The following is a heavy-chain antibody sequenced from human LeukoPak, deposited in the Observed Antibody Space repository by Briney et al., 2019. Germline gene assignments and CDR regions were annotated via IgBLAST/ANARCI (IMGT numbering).Heavy chain of an antibody. Sequence: ASVKVSCEASGYTFTGYYMHWVRQAPGQGLEWMGWINPNSGGTNYAQKFQGRVTMNRDTSISTAYMELSRLRSEDTAVYYCARGWKGYMDVWGKGTTVTVSS. J-gene: IGHJ6*03. CDR1: GYTFTGYY. CDR3: ARGWKGYMDV. CDR2: INPNSGGT. V-gene: IGHV1-2*02. D-gene: IGHD1-1*01.